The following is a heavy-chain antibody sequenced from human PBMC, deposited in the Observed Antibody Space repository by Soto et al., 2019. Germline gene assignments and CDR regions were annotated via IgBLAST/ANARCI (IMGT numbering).Heavy chain of an antibody. CDR3: ARVLQVGATTPDYFDY. CDR2: IWYGGSNK. V-gene: IGHV3-33*01. D-gene: IGHD1-26*01. J-gene: IGHJ4*02. CDR1: GFTFSSYG. Sequence: PGGSLRLSCAASGFTFSSYGMHWVRQAPGKGLEWVAVIWYGGSNKYYADSVKGRFTISRDNSKNTLYLQMNSLRAEDTAVYYCARVLQVGATTPDYFDYWGQGTLVTVSS.